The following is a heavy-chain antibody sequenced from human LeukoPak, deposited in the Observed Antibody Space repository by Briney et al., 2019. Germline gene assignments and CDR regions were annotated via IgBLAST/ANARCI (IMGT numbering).Heavy chain of an antibody. CDR1: GYTFTSYG. CDR2: ISAYNGNT. J-gene: IGHJ3*02. D-gene: IGHD4-23*01. Sequence: ASVKVSCKASGYTFTSYGISWVRQAPGQGLEWMGWISAYNGNTNYAQKLQGRVTMTTDTSTSTAYMELRSLRSDDTAVFYCARDDYGGNSGSFDIWGQGTMVTVSS. CDR3: ARDDYGGNSGSFDI. V-gene: IGHV1-18*01.